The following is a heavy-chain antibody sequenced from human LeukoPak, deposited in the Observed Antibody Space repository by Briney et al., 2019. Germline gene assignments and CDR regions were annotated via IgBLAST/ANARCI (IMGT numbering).Heavy chain of an antibody. CDR1: GFTFSSYG. CDR2: IWYDGSNK. V-gene: IGHV3-33*01. CDR3: AREKRYYDSSGYDPYNWFDP. D-gene: IGHD3-22*01. J-gene: IGHJ5*02. Sequence: GGSLRLSCAASGFTFSSYGMHWVRQAPGEGLEWVAVIWYDGSNKYYADSVKGRFTISRDNSKNTLYLQMNSLRAEDTAVYYCAREKRYYDSSGYDPYNWFDPWGQGTLVTVSS.